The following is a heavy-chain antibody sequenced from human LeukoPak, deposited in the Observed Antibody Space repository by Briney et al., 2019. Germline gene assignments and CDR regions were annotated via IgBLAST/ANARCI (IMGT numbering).Heavy chain of an antibody. V-gene: IGHV3-11*04. Sequence: GGSLRLSCAASGFTFSDYYMSWIRQAPGKGLEWVSYISSSGSTIYYADSVKGRFTISRDNAKNTLYLQMNSLRDEDTAIYYCARDFSDSSASYYMDYWGQGTLVTVSS. J-gene: IGHJ4*02. CDR1: GFTFSDYY. CDR3: ARDFSDSSASYYMDY. CDR2: ISSSGSTI. D-gene: IGHD3-22*01.